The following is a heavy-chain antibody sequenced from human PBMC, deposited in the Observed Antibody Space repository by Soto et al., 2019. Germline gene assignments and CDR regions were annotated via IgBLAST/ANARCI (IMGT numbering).Heavy chain of an antibody. CDR1: GVSIGSGDYY. CDR3: ARVPPPYSFSYDD. CDR2: IYISGTT. V-gene: IGHV4-30-4*01. Sequence: QVQLQESGPGLVKPSQTLSLTCNVSGVSIGSGDYYWSWIRQPPGKGLEWIGYIYISGTTYYNPSLKSRLTISRDTSRNVFSLNLRSVTAADTAVYYCARVPPPYSFSYDDWGQGTLVTVSS. D-gene: IGHD5-12*01. J-gene: IGHJ4*02.